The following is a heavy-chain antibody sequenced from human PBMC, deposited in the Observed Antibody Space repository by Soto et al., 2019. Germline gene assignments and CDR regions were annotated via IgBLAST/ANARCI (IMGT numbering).Heavy chain of an antibody. D-gene: IGHD5-12*01. CDR1: GGTFSSYA. CDR2: IIPIFGTA. V-gene: IGHV1-69*01. Sequence: QVQLVQSGAEVKKPGSSVNVSCKASGGTFSSYAISWVRQAPGQGLEWMGGIIPIFGTANYAQKFQGRVTITADESTSTAYMELSSLRSEDTAVYYCARARGEMATIHVSYFDYWGQGTLVTVSS. CDR3: ARARGEMATIHVSYFDY. J-gene: IGHJ4*02.